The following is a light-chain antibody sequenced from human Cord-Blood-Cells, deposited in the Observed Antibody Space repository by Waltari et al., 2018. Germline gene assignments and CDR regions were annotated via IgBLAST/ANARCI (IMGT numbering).Light chain of an antibody. V-gene: IGLV2-14*01. CDR3: SSYTSSSTYV. CDR2: EVS. CDR1: SSDVGGYNY. Sequence: QSALTQPASVSGSPGQSITISCTGTSSDVGGYNYVSWYQQHPGKAPKLIIYEVSKLPSGVANRFSGSKSGNTASLTISGLQADDEADYYCSSYTSSSTYVFGTGTKVTVL. J-gene: IGLJ1*01.